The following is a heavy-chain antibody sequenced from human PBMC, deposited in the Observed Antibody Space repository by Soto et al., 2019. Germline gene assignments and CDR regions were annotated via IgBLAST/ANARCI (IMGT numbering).Heavy chain of an antibody. V-gene: IGHV3-21*01. CDR2: ISSSSSYI. CDR1: GFTFDDYA. J-gene: IGHJ6*02. D-gene: IGHD2-2*01. Sequence: GGSLRLSCAASGFTFDDYAMHWVRQAPGKGLEWVSSISSSSSYIYYADSVKGRFTISRDNAKNSLYLQMNSLRAEDTAVYYCARYEEYCSSTSCYYYYGMDVWGQGTTVTVSS. CDR3: ARYEEYCSSTSCYYYYGMDV.